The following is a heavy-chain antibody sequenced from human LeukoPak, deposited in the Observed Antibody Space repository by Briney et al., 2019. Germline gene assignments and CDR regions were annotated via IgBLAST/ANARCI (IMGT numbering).Heavy chain of an antibody. CDR2: IWHSGYT. CDR3: ASRYNWNHFDY. J-gene: IGHJ4*01. Sequence: PSETLSLTCAVSGGSISKTNWWSGVRQSPGAGLEWIGEIWHSGYTNYNPSLKSRVTISVDTSKNQFSLRLTSVTAADTAIYYCASRYNWNHFDYWGHGTLVTVSS. CDR1: GGSISKTNW. D-gene: IGHD1-20*01. V-gene: IGHV4-4*02.